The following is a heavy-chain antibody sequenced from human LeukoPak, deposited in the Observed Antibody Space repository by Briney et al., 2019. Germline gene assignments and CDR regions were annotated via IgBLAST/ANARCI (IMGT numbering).Heavy chain of an antibody. CDR2: IYYSGST. Sequence: PSETLSLTCTVSGGSISSYYWSWLRQPPGKGLEWIGYIYYSGSTNYNPSLKSRVTISVDTSKNQFSLKLSSVTAADTAVYYCASSPYCSGGSCRQYYYYGMDVWGQGTTVTVSS. D-gene: IGHD2-15*01. J-gene: IGHJ6*02. CDR1: GGSISSYY. CDR3: ASSPYCSGGSCRQYYYYGMDV. V-gene: IGHV4-59*08.